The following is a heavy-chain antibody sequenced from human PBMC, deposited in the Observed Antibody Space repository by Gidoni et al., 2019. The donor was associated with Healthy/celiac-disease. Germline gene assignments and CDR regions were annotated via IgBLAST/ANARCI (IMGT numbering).Heavy chain of an antibody. D-gene: IGHD3-22*01. J-gene: IGHJ4*02. CDR2: IYYSGST. CDR3: ARTYYYDSSGYYSFDY. CDR1: GGSISSSSYY. V-gene: IGHV4-39*01. Sequence: QLQLQESGPGLVKPSETLSLTCTVPGGSISSSSYYWGWIRQPPGKGLEWIGSIYYSGSTYYNPSLKSRVTISVDTSKNQFSLKLSSVTAADTAVYYCARTYYYDSSGYYSFDYWGQGTLVTVSS.